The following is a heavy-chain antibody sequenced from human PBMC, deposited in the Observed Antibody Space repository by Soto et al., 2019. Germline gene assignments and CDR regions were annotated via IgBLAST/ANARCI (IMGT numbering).Heavy chain of an antibody. CDR1: GDSISSSTYC. D-gene: IGHD6-13*01. CDR3: ARHRDPGYSSSWFNS. Sequence: QLLLQESGPGLVKPSETLSLTCSVSGDSISSSTYCWGWIRQPPGKGLEWIGSKYYTGTSHYNPSLNRRGTISVDTSNNRFSLKVTSVTAADTAVYYCARHRDPGYSSSWFNSWGQGTLVIVSS. V-gene: IGHV4-39*01. CDR2: KYYTGTS. J-gene: IGHJ5*01.